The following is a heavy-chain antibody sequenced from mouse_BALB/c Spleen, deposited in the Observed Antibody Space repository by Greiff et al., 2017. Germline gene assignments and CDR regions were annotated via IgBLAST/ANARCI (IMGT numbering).Heavy chain of an antibody. CDR3: ARDHYDFYFDY. D-gene: IGHD2-4*01. Sequence: VKLVESGPGLVAPSQSLSITCTVSGFSLTSYGVHWVRQPPGKGLEWLGVIWAGGSTNYNSALMSRLSISKDNSKSQVFVKMNSLQTDDTAMYCCARDHYDFYFDYWGQGTTLTVSS. V-gene: IGHV2-9*02. J-gene: IGHJ2*01. CDR2: IWAGGST. CDR1: GFSLTSYG.